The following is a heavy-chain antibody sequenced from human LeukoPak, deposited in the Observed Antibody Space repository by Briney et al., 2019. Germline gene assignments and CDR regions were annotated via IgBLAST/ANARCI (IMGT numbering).Heavy chain of an antibody. D-gene: IGHD6-13*01. CDR3: ARDGTAAGLYFDL. CDR2: TRQDGGEK. V-gene: IGHV3-7*01. Sequence: GGSLRLSCAVSGFTFTDYWMNWVRQAPGKGLEWVASTRQDGGEKSYVDSVKGRFTISRDNTKSSLYLQTNSLRAEDTAVYYCARDGTAAGLYFDLWGQGTLVTVSS. CDR1: GFTFTDYW. J-gene: IGHJ4*01.